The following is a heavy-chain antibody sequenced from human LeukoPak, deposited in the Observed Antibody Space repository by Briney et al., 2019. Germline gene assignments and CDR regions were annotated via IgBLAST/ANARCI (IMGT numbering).Heavy chain of an antibody. D-gene: IGHD3-10*01. CDR1: GFTFSSYW. J-gene: IGHJ6*03. CDR2: IKQDGSEK. CDR3: ARGFGELNCYYYMDV. V-gene: IGHV3-7*01. Sequence: GGSLRLSCAASGFTFSSYWMSWVRQAPGKGLEWVANIKQDGSEKYYVDSVKGRFTISRDNAKNSLYLQMNSLRAEDTAVYYCARGFGELNCYYYMDVWGKGTTVTVSS.